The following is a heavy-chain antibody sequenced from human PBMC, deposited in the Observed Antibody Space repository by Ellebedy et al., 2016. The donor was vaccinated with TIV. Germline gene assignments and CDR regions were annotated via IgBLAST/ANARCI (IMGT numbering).Heavy chain of an antibody. V-gene: IGHV4-59*08. CDR3: ASRYSGSSYHYFDY. J-gene: IGHJ4*02. D-gene: IGHD1-26*01. Sequence: MPSETLSLTCTVSGGSISSNYWDWIRQPPGKGLEWIGYIYNSVITNYNPSLKSRVTMSVDTSKRQLSLTLRSVTAADTAVYYCASRYSGSSYHYFDYWGQGTLVIVSS. CDR2: IYNSVIT. CDR1: GGSISSNY.